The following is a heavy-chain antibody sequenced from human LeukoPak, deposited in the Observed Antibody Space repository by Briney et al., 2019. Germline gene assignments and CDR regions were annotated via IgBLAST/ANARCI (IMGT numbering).Heavy chain of an antibody. D-gene: IGHD2-8*01. J-gene: IGHJ4*02. CDR1: GFRFTSYW. CDR2: IHPGDSET. Sequence: GESLQISSKGSGFRFTSYWIAWVRRMPGKGLEWMGIIHPGDSETRYNPAFQGQVTISADKSNTTAYLQWSSLKASDTAIYYCTRRQWTAYAIGDYWGQGTLVTVSS. CDR3: TRRQWTAYAIGDY. V-gene: IGHV5-51*01.